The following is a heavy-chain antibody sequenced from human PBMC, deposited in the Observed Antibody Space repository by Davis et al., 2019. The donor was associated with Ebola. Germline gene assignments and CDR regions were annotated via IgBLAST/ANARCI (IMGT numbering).Heavy chain of an antibody. Sequence: PGGSLRLSCAASGFTFSSYSMNWVRQAPGKGLEWVSYISSSSSTIYYADSVKGRFTISRDNAKNSLYLQMISLRDEDTAVYYCAKDLSYGDYNYWGQGTLVTVSS. J-gene: IGHJ4*02. D-gene: IGHD4-17*01. V-gene: IGHV3-48*02. CDR2: ISSSSSTI. CDR1: GFTFSSYS. CDR3: AKDLSYGDYNY.